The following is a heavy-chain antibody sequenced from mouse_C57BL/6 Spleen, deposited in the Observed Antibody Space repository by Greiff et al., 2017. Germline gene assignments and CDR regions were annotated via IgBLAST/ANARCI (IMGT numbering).Heavy chain of an antibody. CDR1: GYTFTSYW. V-gene: IGHV1-72*01. CDR2: IDPNSGGT. Sequence: VKLQQPGAELVKPGASVKLSCKASGYTFTSYWMHWVKQRPGRGLEWIGRIDPNSGGTKYNEKFKSKATLTVDKPSSTAYMQLSSLTSEDSAVXYCAITTVEGYYAMDYWGQGTSVTVSS. J-gene: IGHJ4*01. CDR3: AITTVEGYYAMDY. D-gene: IGHD1-1*01.